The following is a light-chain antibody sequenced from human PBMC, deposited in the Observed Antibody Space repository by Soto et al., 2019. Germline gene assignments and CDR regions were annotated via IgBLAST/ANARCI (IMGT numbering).Light chain of an antibody. J-gene: IGLJ1*01. V-gene: IGLV2-14*01. CDR2: DVS. Sequence: QSVLTQPASVSGSPGQSITIPCTGTSSDVGGYNYVSWYQQHPGKAPKLMIYDVSNRPSGVSYRFSGSKSGNTASLTISGLQAEDEADYYCISYTTSGTYVFGTGTRSPS. CDR1: SSDVGGYNY. CDR3: ISYTTSGTYV.